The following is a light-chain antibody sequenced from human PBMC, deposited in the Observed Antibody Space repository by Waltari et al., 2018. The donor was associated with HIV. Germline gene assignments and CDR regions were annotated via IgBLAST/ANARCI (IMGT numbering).Light chain of an antibody. CDR1: SSDVGGYTF. V-gene: IGLV2-11*01. CDR2: DVT. Sequence: QSALTQPRSVSGSPGPSVTLSCTGTSSDVGGYTFVSWYQHHPGKAPKLVISDVTKRPSGVPDRFSGSKSGNTASLTISGLQAEDEADYYCCSYSGSGTLYVFGNGTEVTVL. CDR3: CSYSGSGTLYV. J-gene: IGLJ1*01.